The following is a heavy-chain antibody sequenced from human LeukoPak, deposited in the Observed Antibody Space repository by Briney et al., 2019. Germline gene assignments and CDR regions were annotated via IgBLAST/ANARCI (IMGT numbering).Heavy chain of an antibody. V-gene: IGHV4-59*01. Sequence: SETLPLTCTVSGGSIKNYYFSWMRQAPGKGLQWIGNVYYTGSINYNPSLTGRVSISVDTSKNQISLRLTSVTAADTAMYHCARVSLGTGAYFLDYWGQGTLVTVSS. CDR1: GGSIKNYY. J-gene: IGHJ4*02. CDR2: VYYTGSI. CDR3: ARVSLGTGAYFLDY. D-gene: IGHD3/OR15-3a*01.